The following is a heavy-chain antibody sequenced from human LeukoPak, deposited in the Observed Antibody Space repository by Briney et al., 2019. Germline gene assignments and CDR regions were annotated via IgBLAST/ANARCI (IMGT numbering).Heavy chain of an antibody. J-gene: IGHJ4*02. V-gene: IGHV4-59*05. CDR3: VRYVVSGSGIYYFDY. CDR1: GGSISSYY. Sequence: SETLSLTCTVSGGSISSYYWSWIRQPPGKGLEWIASINYRGSTYYNPSLKSRVTISVDTSKNQFSLKLSSVTAADSAVFYCVRYVVSGSGIYYFDYWGQGAQVTVSS. D-gene: IGHD3-10*01. CDR2: INYRGST.